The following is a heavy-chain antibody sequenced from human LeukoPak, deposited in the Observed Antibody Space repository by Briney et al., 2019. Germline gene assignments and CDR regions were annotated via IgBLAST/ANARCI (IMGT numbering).Heavy chain of an antibody. D-gene: IGHD1-1*01. Sequence: PGGSLRLSCSASGFPFTTNAMTWGRQAPGQGLEWVSTIRGNGDRTHYADSVTGRFTISRDNSKNTLYLQMYSLRGEDSAIYYCAKGQELDDGVFDSWGQGTLVTVSS. CDR2: IRGNGDRT. J-gene: IGHJ4*02. CDR3: AKGQELDDGVFDS. CDR1: GFPFTTNA. V-gene: IGHV3-23*01.